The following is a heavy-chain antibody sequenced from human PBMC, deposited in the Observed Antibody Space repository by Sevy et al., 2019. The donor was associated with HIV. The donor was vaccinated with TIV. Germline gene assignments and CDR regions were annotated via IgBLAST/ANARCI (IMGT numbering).Heavy chain of an antibody. V-gene: IGHV3-11*06. CDR3: AREVTYSGYDNAGYYYYGMDV. J-gene: IGHJ6*02. CDR1: GFTFSDCY. CDR2: ISSSSSYT. Sequence: GGSLRLSCAASGFTFSDCYMSWIRQAPGKGLEWVSYISSSSSYTNYADSVKGRFTISRDNAKNSLYLQMNSLRAEDTAVYYCAREVTYSGYDNAGYYYYGMDVWGQGTTVTVSS. D-gene: IGHD5-12*01.